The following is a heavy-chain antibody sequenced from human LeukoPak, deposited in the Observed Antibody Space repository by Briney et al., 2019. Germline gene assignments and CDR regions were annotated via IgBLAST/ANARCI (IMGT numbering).Heavy chain of an antibody. J-gene: IGHJ6*03. CDR3: ARGLRYFDLGTYYYYMDV. Sequence: GASVKVSCKASGYTFTNYGISWVRQAPGQGLEWMGWISAYNGHTKYAQKFQGRVTMTTDTSTSTAYMELRSLSSDDTAVYYCARGLRYFDLGTYYYYMDVWGKGTTVTVSS. V-gene: IGHV1-18*01. CDR1: GYTFTNYG. D-gene: IGHD3-9*01. CDR2: ISAYNGHT.